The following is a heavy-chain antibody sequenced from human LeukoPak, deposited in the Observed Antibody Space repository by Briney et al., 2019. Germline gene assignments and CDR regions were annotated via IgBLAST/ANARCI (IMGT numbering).Heavy chain of an antibody. Sequence: ASVKVSCKASGYTFTSYGISWVRQAPGQGLEWMGWISSYNGNTNYAQKLQGRVTMSTDTSTGTAYMELRSLRSDDTAVYYCAREGKGSGWSTFDYWGQGTLVTVSS. CDR2: ISSYNGNT. D-gene: IGHD6-19*01. CDR1: GYTFTSYG. V-gene: IGHV1-18*01. J-gene: IGHJ4*02. CDR3: AREGKGSGWSTFDY.